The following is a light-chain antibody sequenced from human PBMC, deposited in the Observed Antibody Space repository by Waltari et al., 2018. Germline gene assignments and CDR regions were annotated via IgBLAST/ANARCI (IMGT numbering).Light chain of an antibody. V-gene: IGKV3-15*01. J-gene: IGKJ4*01. CDR1: QSVANR. CDR3: QQYNDWPLT. Sequence: EILLTQSPETLSLSPGEGATLSCRASQSVANRLAWYQQKPGQSPRLLIYGVSTRATGIPARFSGSGAGTDFTLTISSLQSEDFAVYSCQQYNDWPLTFGGGTKVEI. CDR2: GVS.